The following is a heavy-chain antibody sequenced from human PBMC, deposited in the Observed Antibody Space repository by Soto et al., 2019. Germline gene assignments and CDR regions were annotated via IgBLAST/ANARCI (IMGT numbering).Heavy chain of an antibody. CDR3: ARGNHRWLQLWYFDL. CDR1: GGTFSSYT. D-gene: IGHD5-12*01. J-gene: IGHJ2*01. Sequence: QVQLVQSGAEVKKPGSSVTVSCKASGGTFSSYTISWVRQAPGQGLEWMGGIIPIFGTANYAQKFQGRVTITADESTRKAYMELRSLRSEDTAVYYCARGNHRWLQLWYFDLWGRGTLVTVSS. CDR2: IIPIFGTA. V-gene: IGHV1-69*12.